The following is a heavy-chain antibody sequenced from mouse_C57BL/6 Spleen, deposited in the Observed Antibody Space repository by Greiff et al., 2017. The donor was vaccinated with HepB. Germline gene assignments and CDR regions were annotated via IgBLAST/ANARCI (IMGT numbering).Heavy chain of an antibody. CDR1: GYAFSSSW. V-gene: IGHV1-82*01. Sequence: VKLQESGPELVKPGASVKISCKASGYAFSSSWMNWVKQRPGKGLEWIGRIYPGDGDTNYNGKFKGKATLTADKSSSTAYMQLSSLTSEDSAVYFCARGVWGYYAMDYWGQGTSVTVSS. D-gene: IGHD2-10*02. J-gene: IGHJ4*01. CDR2: IYPGDGDT. CDR3: ARGVWGYYAMDY.